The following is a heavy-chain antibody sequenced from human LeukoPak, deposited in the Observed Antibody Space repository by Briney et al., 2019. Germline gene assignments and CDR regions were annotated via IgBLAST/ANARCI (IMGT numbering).Heavy chain of an antibody. CDR1: GVTVSRYH. CDR3: AKVTWSTTGTTPYVY. J-gene: IGHJ4*02. CDR2: ISGSGDST. V-gene: IGHV3-23*01. Sequence: PGGSLRLSCAASGVTVSRYHMIWIRQAPGKGLEWVSAISGSGDSTYYADSVKGRFTISRDNSKNMVYLQMNSLRGEDTAVYYWAKVTWSTTGTTPYVYWGQGSLVTVA. D-gene: IGHD1-1*01.